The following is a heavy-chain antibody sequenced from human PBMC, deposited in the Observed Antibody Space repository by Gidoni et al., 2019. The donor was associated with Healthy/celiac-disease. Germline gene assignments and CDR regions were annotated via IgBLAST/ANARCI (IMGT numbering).Heavy chain of an antibody. CDR1: GGSFSGYS. D-gene: IGHD3-3*01. V-gene: IGHV4-34*01. CDR3: ARGQARLNSFTVWSGYYTGFDY. J-gene: IGHJ4*02. CDR2: INHSGST. Sequence: QVQLQQWGAGLLKPSETLSLTCAVHGGSFSGYSWRWIRQPPGKGLEWIGEINHSGSTNYNPSRKSRVTISVDTSKNQFSLKLSSVTAADTAVYYCARGQARLNSFTVWSGYYTGFDYWGQGTLVTVSS.